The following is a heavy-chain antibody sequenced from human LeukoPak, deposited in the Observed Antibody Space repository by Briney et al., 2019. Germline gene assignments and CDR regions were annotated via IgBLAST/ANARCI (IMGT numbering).Heavy chain of an antibody. CDR1: GYSFTSYW. Sequence: GESLKISCKGSGYSFTSYWIGWVRQMPGKGLEWMGIIYPGDSDTRYSPSLQGQVTISADKSISTAYLQWSSLKASDTAMYYCARLGFSGDGYNSPLDYWGQGTLVTVSS. D-gene: IGHD5-24*01. CDR2: IYPGDSDT. CDR3: ARLGFSGDGYNSPLDY. J-gene: IGHJ4*02. V-gene: IGHV5-51*01.